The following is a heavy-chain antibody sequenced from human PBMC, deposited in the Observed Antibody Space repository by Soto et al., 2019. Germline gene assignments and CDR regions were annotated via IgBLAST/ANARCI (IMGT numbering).Heavy chain of an antibody. V-gene: IGHV4-34*01. CDR2: INHNGRT. CDR1: GGSFSGFY. CDR3: ARGATTVTTGVFDY. Sequence: SETLSLTCAVYGGSFSGFYWSWIRQPPGKGLEWIGEINHNGRTNYNPSLKSRVTISVDTSKNQFSLKLSSVTAADTAVYYCARGATTVTTGVFDYWGQGTLVTVSS. J-gene: IGHJ4*02. D-gene: IGHD4-4*01.